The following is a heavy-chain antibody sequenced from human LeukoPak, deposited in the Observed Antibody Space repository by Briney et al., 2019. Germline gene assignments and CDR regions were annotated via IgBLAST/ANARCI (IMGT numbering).Heavy chain of an antibody. CDR1: GFTFSSFA. CDR3: AKGGHGGGLVLLASSYFDF. V-gene: IGHV3-23*01. Sequence: PGGSLRLSCAASGFTFSSFAMSWGRQAPGKGLEWVSVIGGSGTSAYYADSVEGRFTISRDNSKNTLYLQMNNLRVEDTAVYYCAKGGHGGGLVLLASSYFDFWGQGILVTVSS. J-gene: IGHJ4*02. CDR2: IGGSGTSA. D-gene: IGHD3/OR15-3a*01.